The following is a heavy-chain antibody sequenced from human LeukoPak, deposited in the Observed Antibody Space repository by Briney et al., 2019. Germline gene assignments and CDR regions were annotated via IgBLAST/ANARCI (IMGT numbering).Heavy chain of an antibody. CDR1: GSTFSDYS. CDR2: IGGIGTYI. Sequence: GGSLRLSCAASGSTFSDYSINWVRQAPGKGLEWVSSIGGIGTYIYYADSVKGRFTISRDNAKNSLFLQMNGLRAEDTAVYYCVRDYDWGQGTLVTVSS. D-gene: IGHD3-16*01. CDR3: VRDYD. V-gene: IGHV3-21*01. J-gene: IGHJ4*02.